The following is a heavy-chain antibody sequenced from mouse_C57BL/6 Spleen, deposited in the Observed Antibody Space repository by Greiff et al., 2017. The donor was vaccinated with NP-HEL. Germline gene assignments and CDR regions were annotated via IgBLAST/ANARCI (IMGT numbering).Heavy chain of an antibody. CDR3: ARWYDWFAY. Sequence: QVQLKQPGAELVKPGASVKLSCKASGYTFTSYWMHWVKQRPGQGLEWIGMIHPNSGSTNYNEKFKSKATLTVDKSSSTAYMQLSSLTSEDSAVYYCARWYDWFAYWGQGTLVTVSA. J-gene: IGHJ3*01. V-gene: IGHV1-64*01. D-gene: IGHD2-3*01. CDR2: IHPNSGST. CDR1: GYTFTSYW.